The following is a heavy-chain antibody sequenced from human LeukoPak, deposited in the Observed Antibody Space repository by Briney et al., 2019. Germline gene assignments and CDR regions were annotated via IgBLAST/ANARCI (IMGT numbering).Heavy chain of an antibody. V-gene: IGHV3-21*04. CDR2: ISSSSSYI. CDR3: VKSGYNRFDY. J-gene: IGHJ4*02. Sequence: GGSLRLSCAASGFTFSSYSMNWVRQAPGKGLEWVSFISSSSSYIYYADSVKGRFTISRDNAKNSLYLQMNSLRAEDTAVYFCVKSGYNRFDYWGQGTLVTVSS. D-gene: IGHD5-24*01. CDR1: GFTFSSYS.